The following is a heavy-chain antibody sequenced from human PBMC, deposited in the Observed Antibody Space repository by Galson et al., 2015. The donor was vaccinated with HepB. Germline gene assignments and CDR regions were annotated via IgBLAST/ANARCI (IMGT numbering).Heavy chain of an antibody. V-gene: IGHV1-8*01. CDR2: MNPNSGNT. CDR1: GYTFTSYD. D-gene: IGHD5-12*01. Sequence: SVKVSCKASGYTFTSYDINWVRQATGQGLGWMGWMNPNSGNTGYAQKFQGRVTMTRNTSISTAYMELSSLRSEDTAVYYCARRSDSGYDLDYWGQGTLVTVSS. J-gene: IGHJ4*02. CDR3: ARRSDSGYDLDY.